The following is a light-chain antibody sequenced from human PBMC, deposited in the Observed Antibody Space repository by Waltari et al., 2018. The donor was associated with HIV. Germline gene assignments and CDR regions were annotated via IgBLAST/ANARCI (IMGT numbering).Light chain of an antibody. CDR2: GTS. CDR3: MQGSYWPQT. Sequence: EIVLTQSPGTLSLSPGDRATLSCRASQSVTSSYLAWYQQTPGQTPRLLIYGTSNRATGIPDRFSGSGSGTDFTLKISRVEAEDVGVYYCMQGSYWPQTFGQGTKLELK. J-gene: IGKJ2*01. CDR1: QSVTSSY. V-gene: IGKV3-20*01.